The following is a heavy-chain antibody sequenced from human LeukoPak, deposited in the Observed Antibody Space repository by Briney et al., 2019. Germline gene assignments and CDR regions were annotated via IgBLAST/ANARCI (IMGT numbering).Heavy chain of an antibody. Sequence: SGPTLVKPTQTLTLTCTFSGFSLSTSGVGVGWIRQPPGKALEWLALIYWNDDKRCSPSLKTRLTITKDTSKNQVVLTMANMDPVDTATYYCARRGSSSSFDFWGQGTLVTVSS. V-gene: IGHV2-5*01. D-gene: IGHD6-6*01. CDR2: IYWNDDK. CDR3: ARRGSSSSFDF. CDR1: GFSLSTSGVG. J-gene: IGHJ4*02.